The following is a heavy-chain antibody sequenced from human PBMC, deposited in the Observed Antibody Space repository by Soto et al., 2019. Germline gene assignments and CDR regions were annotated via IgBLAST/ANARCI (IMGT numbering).Heavy chain of an antibody. CDR3: AKDLVTFYYYYGMDV. J-gene: IGHJ6*02. V-gene: IGHV3-30*18. CDR1: GFTFSSYG. D-gene: IGHD5-18*01. CDR2: ISYDGSNK. Sequence: GGSLRLSCAASGFTFSSYGMHWVRQSPGKGLEWVAVISYDGSNKYYADSVKGRFTISRDNSKNTLYLQMNSLRAEDTAVYYCAKDLVTFYYYYGMDVWGQGTTVTVSS.